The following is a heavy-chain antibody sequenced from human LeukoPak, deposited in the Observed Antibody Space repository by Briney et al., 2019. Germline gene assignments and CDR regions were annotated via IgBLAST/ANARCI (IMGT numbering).Heavy chain of an antibody. CDR3: ARADSSGYSGYYGMDV. D-gene: IGHD3-22*01. Sequence: SETLSLTCTVSGGSVSSYYWSWIRQPPGKGLEWIGYIYYSGNTNYNPSLKSRVTMSVDTSKNQFSLRLTSVTAADTAVYYCARADSSGYSGYYGMDVWGQGTTVTVSS. V-gene: IGHV4-59*02. CDR1: GGSVSSYY. J-gene: IGHJ6*02. CDR2: IYYSGNT.